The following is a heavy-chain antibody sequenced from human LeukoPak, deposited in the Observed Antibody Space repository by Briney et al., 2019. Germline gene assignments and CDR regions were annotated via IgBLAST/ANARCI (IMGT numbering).Heavy chain of an antibody. CDR3: AREPEQQLRAFDI. J-gene: IGHJ3*02. Sequence: SGTLSLTCAVSGGSISSSNWWSWVRQLPGKGLEWIGEIYHSGSTNYNPSLKSRVTISVDKSKNQFSLKLSSVTAADTAVYYCAREPEQQLRAFDIWGQGTMVTVSS. CDR1: GGSISSSNW. CDR2: IYHSGST. D-gene: IGHD1/OR15-1a*01. V-gene: IGHV4-4*02.